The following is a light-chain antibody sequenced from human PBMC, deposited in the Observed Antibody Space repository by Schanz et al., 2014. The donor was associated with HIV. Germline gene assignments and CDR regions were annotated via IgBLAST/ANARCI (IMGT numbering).Light chain of an antibody. Sequence: SALTQPPSASGSPGQSVTISCTGTSSDVGGYNYVSWYQQHPGKAPKLMIYEVSERPSGVPDRFSGSKSGNTASLTVSGLQADDEADYYCQSYDSSLSGWVFGGGTKLTVL. CDR2: EVS. CDR3: QSYDSSLSGWV. CDR1: SSDVGGYNY. J-gene: IGLJ3*02. V-gene: IGLV2-8*01.